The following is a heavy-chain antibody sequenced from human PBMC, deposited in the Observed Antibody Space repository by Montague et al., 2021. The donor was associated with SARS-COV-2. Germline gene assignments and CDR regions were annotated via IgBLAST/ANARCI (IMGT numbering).Heavy chain of an antibody. CDR1: GASISSYY. J-gene: IGHJ5*02. Sequence: SETLSLTCTVSGASISSYYWSWIRQPPGKGLEWIAYLYDSERTSYNPSLKSRITISLDTSRNQFSLKLSSMTAADTAVYYCARVRGSSVLWLGEYNWFEPWGQGTLVTVSS. CDR2: LYDSERT. V-gene: IGHV4-59*01. D-gene: IGHD3-10*01. CDR3: ARVRGSSVLWLGEYNWFEP.